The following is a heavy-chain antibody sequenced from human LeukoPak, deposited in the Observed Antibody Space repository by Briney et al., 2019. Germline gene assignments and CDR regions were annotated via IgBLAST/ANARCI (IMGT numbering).Heavy chain of an antibody. Sequence: GGSLRLSCAASGFTFSSYSMNWVRQAPGKGLEWVSYISSSSSTIYYAESVKGRFTISRDNAKNSLYLQMNSLRAEDTAVYYCARGVSCTNGVCYLGWFDPWGQGTLVTVSS. V-gene: IGHV3-48*01. D-gene: IGHD2-8*01. J-gene: IGHJ5*02. CDR3: ARGVSCTNGVCYLGWFDP. CDR1: GFTFSSYS. CDR2: ISSSSSTI.